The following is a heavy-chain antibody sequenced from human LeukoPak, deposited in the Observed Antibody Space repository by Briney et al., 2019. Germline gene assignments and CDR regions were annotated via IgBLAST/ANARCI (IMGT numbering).Heavy chain of an antibody. CDR3: ARLWRNSSGYPGFDY. V-gene: IGHV4-59*08. Sequence: SETLSLTCTVSGGSISSYYWSWIRQPPGKGLEWIGYIYYSGSTNYNPSLKSRVTISVDTSKNQFSLKLSSVTAADTAVYYCARLWRNSSGYPGFDYWGQGTLVTVSS. CDR1: GGSISSYY. CDR2: IYYSGST. D-gene: IGHD3-22*01. J-gene: IGHJ4*02.